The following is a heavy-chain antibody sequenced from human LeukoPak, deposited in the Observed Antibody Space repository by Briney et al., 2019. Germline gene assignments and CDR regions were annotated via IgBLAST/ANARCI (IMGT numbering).Heavy chain of an antibody. CDR2: ISAYNGNT. CDR3: ARDLGDIVVIPTAISLP. D-gene: IGHD2-2*01. J-gene: IGHJ5*02. Sequence: ASVKVSCKASGNSFTSYGISWVRQAPGQGLEWMGWISAYNGNTKYAQKLQGRVTMTTDTSTSTAYMELRSLRSDDTAVYYCARDLGDIVVIPTAISLPWGQGTLVTVSS. V-gene: IGHV1-18*01. CDR1: GNSFTSYG.